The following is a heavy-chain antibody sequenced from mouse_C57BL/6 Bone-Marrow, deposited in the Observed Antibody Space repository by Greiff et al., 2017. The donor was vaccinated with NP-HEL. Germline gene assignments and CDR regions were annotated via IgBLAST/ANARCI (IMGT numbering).Heavy chain of an antibody. J-gene: IGHJ2*01. CDR1: GYTFTSYW. CDR2: IDPSDSYP. Sequence: QVQLQQPGAELVMPGASVKLSCKASGYTFTSYWMHWVKQRPGQGLEWIGEIDPSDSYPNYNQKFKGKSTLTVDKSSSTAYMQLSSLTSEYAAVYYCARFYPDYWGQGTTLTVSS. V-gene: IGHV1-69*01. CDR3: ARFYPDY.